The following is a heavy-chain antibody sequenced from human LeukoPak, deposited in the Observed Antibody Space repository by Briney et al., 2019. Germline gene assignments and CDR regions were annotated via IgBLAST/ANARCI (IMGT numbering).Heavy chain of an antibody. CDR1: GFTFSDYY. CDR2: ISSSGSTI. Sequence: PGGSLRLSCAASGFTFSDYYMSWLRQAPGKGVEWVSYISSSGSTIYYADSVKGRFTMSRDNEKNSLYLHMNSLRAEDTAVYYCAIASRVGAYHTWGQGTLVTVSS. D-gene: IGHD1-26*01. V-gene: IGHV3-11*04. J-gene: IGHJ5*02. CDR3: AIASRVGAYHT.